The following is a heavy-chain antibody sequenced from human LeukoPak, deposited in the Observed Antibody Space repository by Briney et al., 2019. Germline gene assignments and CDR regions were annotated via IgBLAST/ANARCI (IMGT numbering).Heavy chain of an antibody. CDR3: ARQEDDYGDPNWFDP. V-gene: IGHV4-61*02. J-gene: IGHJ5*02. Sequence: ASQTLSLTCTVSGGSISSGSYYWSWIRQPAGKGLEWIGRIYTSGSTNYNPSLKSRVTISVDTSKNQFSLKLSSVTAADTAVYYCARQEDDYGDPNWFDPWGQGTLVTVSS. CDR1: GGSISSGSYY. D-gene: IGHD4-17*01. CDR2: IYTSGST.